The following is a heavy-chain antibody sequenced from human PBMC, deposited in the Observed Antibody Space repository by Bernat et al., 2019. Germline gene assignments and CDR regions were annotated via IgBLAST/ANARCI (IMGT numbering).Heavy chain of an antibody. Sequence: EVQLVESGGGLVQPGGSLRLSCAASGFTFSSYAMHWVRQAPGKGLEYVSAISSNGGSTYSANSVKSRFTISRDTSKNPLYLQMGSLRAEDMAVYYCARGSGAVAGTTDYWGQGTLVTVSS. D-gene: IGHD6-19*01. CDR1: GFTFSSYA. CDR3: ARGSGAVAGTTDY. CDR2: ISSNGGST. V-gene: IGHV3-64*01. J-gene: IGHJ4*02.